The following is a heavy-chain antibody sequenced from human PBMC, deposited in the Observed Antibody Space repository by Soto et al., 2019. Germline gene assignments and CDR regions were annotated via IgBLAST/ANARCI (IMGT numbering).Heavy chain of an antibody. Sequence: PGGSLRLSCTASGFTFGDYAMSWFRQAPGKGLEWVGFIRSKAYGGTTEYAASVKGRFTISRDDSKSIAYLQMNSLKTEDTAVYYCTRDFWDYGDTGRTIYYYGMDVWGQGTTVTVSS. CDR2: IRSKAYGGTT. CDR1: GFTFGDYA. D-gene: IGHD4-17*01. V-gene: IGHV3-49*03. J-gene: IGHJ6*02. CDR3: TRDFWDYGDTGRTIYYYGMDV.